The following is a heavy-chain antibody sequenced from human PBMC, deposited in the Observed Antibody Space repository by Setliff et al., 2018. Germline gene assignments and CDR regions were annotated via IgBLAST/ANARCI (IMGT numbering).Heavy chain of an antibody. D-gene: IGHD2-15*01. Sequence: PAGSLSLSCAASGFTFSSYRLHWVRQAPGKGLVWGAFIGDDGGNKYQADSVKGRFTISRDNSKITLYLQMNSLSPEDTAVYYCARTCSGSGCYAGLESWGQGTPVTVSS. J-gene: IGHJ4*02. CDR1: GFTFSSYR. CDR2: IGDDGGNK. V-gene: IGHV3-30*02. CDR3: ARTCSGSGCYAGLES.